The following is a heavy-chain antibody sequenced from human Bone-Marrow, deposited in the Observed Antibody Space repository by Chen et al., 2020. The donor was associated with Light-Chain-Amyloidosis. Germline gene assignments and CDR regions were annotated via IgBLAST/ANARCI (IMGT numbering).Heavy chain of an antibody. J-gene: IGHJ4*02. Sequence: EVQLEQSGPEVKKPGESLKISCKGSGYTFPNYWIGWVRQMPGKGLEWMGVIYPDDSDARYSPSFEGQFTTSADKSITTAYLQWRSLKASDTAMYYCARRRDGYNFDYWGQGTLVTVYS. D-gene: IGHD5-12*01. CDR2: IYPDDSDA. CDR1: GYTFPNYW. CDR3: ARRRDGYNFDY. V-gene: IGHV5-51*01.